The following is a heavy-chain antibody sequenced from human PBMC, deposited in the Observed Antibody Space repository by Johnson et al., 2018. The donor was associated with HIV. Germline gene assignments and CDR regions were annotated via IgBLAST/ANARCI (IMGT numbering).Heavy chain of an antibody. CDR3: TTPGYDTEDAFDI. J-gene: IGHJ3*02. V-gene: IGHV3-15*01. Sequence: MQLVESGGGLIKPGGSLRLSCAASGFTFSNAWMSWVRQAPGKGLEWVSVIYSGGTTDYAAPVKGRFTISRDDSKNTLYLQMNSLKTEDTAVYYCTTPGYDTEDAFDIWGQGTTVTVSP. CDR1: GFTFSNAW. CDR2: IYSGGTT. D-gene: IGHD3-9*01.